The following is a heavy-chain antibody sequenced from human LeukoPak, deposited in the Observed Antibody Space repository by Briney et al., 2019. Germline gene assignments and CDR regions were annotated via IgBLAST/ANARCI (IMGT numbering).Heavy chain of an antibody. Sequence: GGSLRLSCAASGFTFSSYAMSWVRQAPGKGLEWVTAISGSGGSTYYADSVKGRFTISRDNSKNTLYLQMNSLRAEDTAVYYCAKDRSGRYPGQPYYYYMDVWGKGTTVTVSS. D-gene: IGHD1-26*01. CDR2: ISGSGGST. V-gene: IGHV3-23*01. J-gene: IGHJ6*03. CDR1: GFTFSSYA. CDR3: AKDRSGRYPGQPYYYYMDV.